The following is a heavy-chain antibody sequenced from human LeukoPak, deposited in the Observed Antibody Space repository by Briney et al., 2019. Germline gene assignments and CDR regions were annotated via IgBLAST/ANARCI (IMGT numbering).Heavy chain of an antibody. Sequence: SETLSLTCAVYGGSFSGYYWSWIRQPPGKGLEWIGEINHSGSTNYNPSLKSRVTISVDTSKNQFSLKLSSVTAADTAVYYCARDFGTSPPIWGQGTMVTVSS. J-gene: IGHJ3*02. CDR1: GGSFSGYY. V-gene: IGHV4-34*01. D-gene: IGHD2-2*01. CDR3: ARDFGTSPPI. CDR2: INHSGST.